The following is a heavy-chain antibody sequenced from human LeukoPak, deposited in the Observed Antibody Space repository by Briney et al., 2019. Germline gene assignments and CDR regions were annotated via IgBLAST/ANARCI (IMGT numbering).Heavy chain of an antibody. D-gene: IGHD5-12*01. CDR3: ARDSTSGYDY. Sequence: PSETLSLTCTVSGGSISTYYWSWLRQPAGKGLEWIGRIYTSGSTNYNPSLTSRVTMSLDPSKNQFSLKLSSVTAADTAVYYCARDSTSGYDYWGQGTLVTVSS. CDR1: GGSISTYY. J-gene: IGHJ4*02. V-gene: IGHV4-4*07. CDR2: IYTSGST.